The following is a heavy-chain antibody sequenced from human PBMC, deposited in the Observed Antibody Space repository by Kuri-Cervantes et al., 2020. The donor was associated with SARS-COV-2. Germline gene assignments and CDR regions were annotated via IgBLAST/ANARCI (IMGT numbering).Heavy chain of an antibody. V-gene: IGHV4-34*01. CDR2: INHSGTT. CDR3: ARGRNLGEFDY. D-gene: IGHD1-14*01. Sequence: SDTLSPTCAVYGGSLSGYYWSWIRKPPGKGLEWSGEINHSGTTNYNPSLKSRVTISADTSKNQFSLKLSSVTAADTAVYYCARGRNLGEFDYWGQGTLVTVSS. CDR1: GGSLSGYY. J-gene: IGHJ4*02.